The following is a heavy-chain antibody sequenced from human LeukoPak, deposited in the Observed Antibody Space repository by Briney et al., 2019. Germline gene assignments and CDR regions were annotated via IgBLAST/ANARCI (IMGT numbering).Heavy chain of an antibody. Sequence: ASVKVSCKASGYTFTSYYMHWVRQAPGQGLEWMGIINPSGGSTSYAQKFQGRVTMTRDASTSTVYMELSSLRSEDTAVYYCASLWFGELIVDDYWGQGTLVTVSS. CDR1: GYTFTSYY. J-gene: IGHJ4*02. V-gene: IGHV1-46*01. CDR2: INPSGGST. CDR3: ASLWFGELIVDDY. D-gene: IGHD3-10*01.